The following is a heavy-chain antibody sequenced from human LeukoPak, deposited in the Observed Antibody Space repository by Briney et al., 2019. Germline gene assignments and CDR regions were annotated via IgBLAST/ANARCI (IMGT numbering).Heavy chain of an antibody. CDR2: IIPIFGTA. V-gene: IGHV1-69*13. D-gene: IGHD4-23*01. CDR1: GGTFSSYA. CDR3: ARDPDDFYGGNGDY. J-gene: IGHJ4*02. Sequence: GASVKVSCKASGGTFSSYAISWVRQAPGQGLEWMGGIIPIFGTANYAQKFQGRVTITADESTSTAYMELSSLRSEDTAVYYCARDPDDFYGGNGDYWGQGTLVTVSS.